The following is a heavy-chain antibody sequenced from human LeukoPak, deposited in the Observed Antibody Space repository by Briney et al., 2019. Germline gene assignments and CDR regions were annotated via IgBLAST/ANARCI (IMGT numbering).Heavy chain of an antibody. D-gene: IGHD3-10*01. V-gene: IGHV4-4*07. J-gene: IGHJ4*02. Sequence: SETLSLTCTVSGGSISSYYWSWIRQPAGKGLEWIGRIYTSGSTNYNPSLKSRVTMSVDTSRAQFFLRLSPVTAADTAIYYCASRPADTTWYGVFDYWSQGTLVTVSS. CDR2: IYTSGST. CDR1: GGSISSYY. CDR3: ASRPADTTWYGVFDY.